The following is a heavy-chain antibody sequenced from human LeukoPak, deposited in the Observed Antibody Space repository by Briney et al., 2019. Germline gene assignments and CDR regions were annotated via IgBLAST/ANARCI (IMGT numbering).Heavy chain of an antibody. CDR3: AREWQGGIAAAGTRIEGDY. J-gene: IGHJ4*02. CDR2: IKQDGSVK. D-gene: IGHD6-13*01. V-gene: IGHV3-7*01. Sequence: GGSLRLSCAVSGFSVSGYWMTWVRQAPGKGLEWVANIKQDGSVKNYVDSVKGRFTISRDNAENSLFLQMNSLRVEDTAVYYCAREWQGGIAAAGTRIEGDYWGQGTLVAVSS. CDR1: GFSVSGYW.